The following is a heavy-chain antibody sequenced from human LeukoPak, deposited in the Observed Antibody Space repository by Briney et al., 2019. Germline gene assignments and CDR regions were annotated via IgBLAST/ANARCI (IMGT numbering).Heavy chain of an antibody. J-gene: IGHJ5*02. Sequence: GESLKISCKGSGYSFTSYWIGWVRQMPGKGLEWMGIIYPGDSDTRYSPSFQGQVTISADKSISTAYLQWSSLKASDTAMYYCARHDSRERDTAMVKAWGAWGQGTLVTVSS. D-gene: IGHD5-18*01. V-gene: IGHV5-51*01. CDR1: GYSFTSYW. CDR3: ARHDSRERDTAMVKAWGA. CDR2: IYPGDSDT.